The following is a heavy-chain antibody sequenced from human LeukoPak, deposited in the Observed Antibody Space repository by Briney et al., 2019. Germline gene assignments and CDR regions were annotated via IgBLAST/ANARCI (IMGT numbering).Heavy chain of an antibody. CDR1: GYSISSGYC. V-gene: IGHV4-38-2*02. D-gene: IGHD4-17*01. J-gene: IGHJ4*02. Sequence: SETLSLTCTVSGYSISSGYCWGWIRQPPGKGLEWIGSFFHSGRTYYNPSLKSRVTISLDTSKNQFSLNLSSVTAADTAVYYCARGQTVTTYYFDYWAQGTLVTVSS. CDR3: ARGQTVTTYYFDY. CDR2: FFHSGRT.